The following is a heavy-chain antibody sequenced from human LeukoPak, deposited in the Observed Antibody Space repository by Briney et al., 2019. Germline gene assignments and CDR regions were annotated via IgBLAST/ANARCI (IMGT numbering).Heavy chain of an antibody. D-gene: IGHD3-22*01. CDR2: IYYSGST. V-gene: IGHV4-39*01. CDR3: ARRGYYDSSGYYYFDY. CDR1: GGSISSSSYY. J-gene: IGHJ4*02. Sequence: SETLSLTCTVSGGSISSSSYYCGWIRQPPGKGLEWIGSIYYSGSTYYNPSLKSRVTISVDTSKNQFSLKLSSVTAADTAVYYCARRGYYDSSGYYYFDYWGQGTLVTVSS.